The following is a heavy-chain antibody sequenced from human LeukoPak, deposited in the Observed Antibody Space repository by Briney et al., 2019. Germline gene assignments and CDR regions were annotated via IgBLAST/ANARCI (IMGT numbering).Heavy chain of an antibody. D-gene: IGHD6-19*01. CDR2: MNPNSGNT. J-gene: IGHJ4*02. CDR1: GYTFTSYD. V-gene: IGHV1-8*01. CDR3: ARAGIAVFYFDY. Sequence: ASVKVSCKASGYTFTSYDINWVRQATGQGLEWMGWMNPNSGNTGYAQKFQGRVTMTRNTSISTAYMELSSLRSEDTAVYYCARAGIAVFYFDYWGQGTLVTVSS.